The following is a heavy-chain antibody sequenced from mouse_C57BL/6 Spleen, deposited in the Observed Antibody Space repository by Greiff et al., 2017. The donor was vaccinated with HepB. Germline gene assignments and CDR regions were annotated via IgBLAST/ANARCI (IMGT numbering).Heavy chain of an antibody. CDR3: ARNYGSSYCFAY. CDR1: GYAFSSSW. J-gene: IGHJ2*01. Sequence: QVQLQQSGPELVKPGASVKISCKASGYAFSSSWMNWVKQRPGKGLEWIGRIYPGDGDTNYNGKFKGKATLTADKSSSTAYMQLSSLTSEDSAVYFCARNYGSSYCFAYWGQGTTLTVSS. V-gene: IGHV1-82*01. CDR2: IYPGDGDT. D-gene: IGHD1-1*01.